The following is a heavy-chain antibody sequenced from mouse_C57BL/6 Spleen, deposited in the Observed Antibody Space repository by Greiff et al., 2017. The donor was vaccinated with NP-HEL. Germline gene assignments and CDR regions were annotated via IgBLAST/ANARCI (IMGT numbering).Heavy chain of an antibody. V-gene: IGHV5-6*01. CDR3: ARFLYDYDEGDFDY. J-gene: IGHJ2*01. D-gene: IGHD2-4*01. CDR2: ISSGGSYT. CDR1: GFTFSSYG. Sequence: EVQLVESGGDLVKPGGSLKLSCAASGFTFSSYGMSWVRQTPDKRLEWVATISSGGSYTYYPDSVKGRFTVSRDNAKNTLYLQMSSLKSEDTAMYYCARFLYDYDEGDFDYWGQGTTLTVSS.